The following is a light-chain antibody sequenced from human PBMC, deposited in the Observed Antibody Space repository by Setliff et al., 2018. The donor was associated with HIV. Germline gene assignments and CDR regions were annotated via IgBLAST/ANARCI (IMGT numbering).Light chain of an antibody. J-gene: IGLJ3*02. CDR2: DFT. V-gene: IGLV2-23*02. CDR1: GFDLGSKNF. Sequence: QSVLAQPASVSGTPGQSITISCTGAGFDLGSKNFVSWYQQNPGKAPRLIMFDFTKRPSGVSDRFHGSKSDNTASLTISRLQAEGESNYYCCSYVENSRVFGGGTK. CDR3: CSYVENSRV.